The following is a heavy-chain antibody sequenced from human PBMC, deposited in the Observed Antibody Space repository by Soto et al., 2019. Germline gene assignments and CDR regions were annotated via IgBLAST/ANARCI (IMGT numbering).Heavy chain of an antibody. CDR3: ASNYGSGYRAFDS. CDR2: VNPILSMS. J-gene: IGHJ4*02. D-gene: IGHD3-10*01. V-gene: IGHV1-69*02. Sequence: QVQLVQSGAEVKSAGSSVKVSCKASGDTFNFYSINWVRQAPGLGLEWVGRVNPILSMSNYAQRFQGRVTMTADKPTGTAYMELSILRSEHTAIYYCASNYGSGYRAFDSWGQGALVTVSS. CDR1: GDTFNFYS.